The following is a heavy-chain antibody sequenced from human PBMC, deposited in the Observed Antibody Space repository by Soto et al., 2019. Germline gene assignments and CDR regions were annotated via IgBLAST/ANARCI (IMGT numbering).Heavy chain of an antibody. Sequence: PSETLSLTCTVSGGSISSSSYYWGWIRQPPGKGLEWIGSIYYSGGTYYNPSLKSRVTISVDKSKNQFSLKLSSVTAADTAVYYCAIAIVTLWSSRRYGFFPWGQAT. CDR2: IYYSGGT. V-gene: IGHV4-39*01. CDR1: GGSISSSSYY. D-gene: IGHD2-21*01. J-gene: IGHJ5*02. CDR3: AIAIVTLWSSRRYGFFP.